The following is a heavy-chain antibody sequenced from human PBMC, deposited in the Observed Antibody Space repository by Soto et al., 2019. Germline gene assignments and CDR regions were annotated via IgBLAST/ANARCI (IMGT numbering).Heavy chain of an antibody. V-gene: IGHV4-59*01. Sequence: SETLSLTCTVSGGSISSYYWSWIRQPPGKGLEWIGYIYYSGSTNYNPSLKSRVTISVDTSKNQFSLKLSSVTAADTAVYYCARGYSYVNYYYYYYMDVWGKWTTVTVSS. CDR1: GGSISSYY. CDR2: IYYSGST. CDR3: ARGYSYVNYYYYYYMDV. D-gene: IGHD5-18*01. J-gene: IGHJ6*03.